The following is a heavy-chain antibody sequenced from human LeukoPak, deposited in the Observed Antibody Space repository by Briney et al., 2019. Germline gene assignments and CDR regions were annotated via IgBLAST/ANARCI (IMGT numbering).Heavy chain of an antibody. J-gene: IGHJ4*02. CDR1: GFTFSSYS. D-gene: IGHD4/OR15-4a*01. CDR2: ISSSSTYI. CDR3: ARPASGSSLTTSDF. Sequence: GGSLRLSCAASGFTFSSYSMHWVRHDPGKGLEWVSSISSSSTYIYYADSMKGRFTISRDSAKNPLYLQMNSLRAEDTAVYYCARPASGSSLTTSDFWGQGTLVTVSS. V-gene: IGHV3-21*01.